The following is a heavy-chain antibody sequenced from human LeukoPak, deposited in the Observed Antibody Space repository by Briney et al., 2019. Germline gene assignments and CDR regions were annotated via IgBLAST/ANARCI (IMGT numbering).Heavy chain of an antibody. CDR2: IIPILGIA. V-gene: IGHV1-69*04. CDR3: ARTIAAAGGENWFDP. J-gene: IGHJ5*02. CDR1: GGTFSSHA. Sequence: ASVKVSCKASGGTFSSHAISWVRQAPGQGLEWMGRIIPILGIANYAQKFQGRVTITADKSTSTAYMELSSLRSEDTAVYYCARTIAAAGGENWFDPWGQGTLVTVSS. D-gene: IGHD6-13*01.